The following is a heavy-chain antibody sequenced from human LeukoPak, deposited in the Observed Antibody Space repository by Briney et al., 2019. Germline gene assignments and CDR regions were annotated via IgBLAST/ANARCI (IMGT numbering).Heavy chain of an antibody. CDR2: IYYSGST. CDR1: GGSISSYY. V-gene: IGHV4-59*12. CDR3: ARYVSSGWYVLDV. D-gene: IGHD6-19*01. J-gene: IGHJ6*02. Sequence: PSETLSLTCTVSGGSISSYYWSWIRQPPGKGLEWIGYIYYSGSTNYNPSLKSRVTISVDTSKNQFSLKLSSVTAADTAVYYCARYVSSGWYVLDVWGQGTTVTVSS.